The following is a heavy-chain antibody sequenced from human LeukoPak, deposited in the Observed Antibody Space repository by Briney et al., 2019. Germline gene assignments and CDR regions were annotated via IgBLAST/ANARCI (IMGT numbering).Heavy chain of an antibody. D-gene: IGHD3-9*01. CDR3: ASSYYDILTGSNGFDP. CDR2: IYYSGST. V-gene: IGHV4-39*07. Sequence: SETLSLTCTVSGGSISSSSYYWGWIRQPPGKGLEWIGSIYYSGSTYYNPSLKSRVTISVDTSKNQFSLKLSSVTAADTAVYYCASSYYDILTGSNGFDPWGQGTLVTVSS. J-gene: IGHJ5*02. CDR1: GGSISSSSYY.